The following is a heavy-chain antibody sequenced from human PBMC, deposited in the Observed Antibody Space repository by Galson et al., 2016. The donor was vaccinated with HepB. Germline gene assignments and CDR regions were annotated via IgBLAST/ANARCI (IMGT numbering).Heavy chain of an antibody. CDR2: ISSGSSYT. CDR1: GFSFRSHA. V-gene: IGHV3-21*01. J-gene: IGHJ3*02. Sequence: SLRLSCAVSGFSFRSHAMNWARQAPGKGLEWVSSISSGSSYTYYADSVKGRFTISRDNARNSLYLQMNSLRVEDTAVYYCARMRYSSGWLDGFDIWGQGTTVTVSS. CDR3: ARMRYSSGWLDGFDI. D-gene: IGHD6-19*01.